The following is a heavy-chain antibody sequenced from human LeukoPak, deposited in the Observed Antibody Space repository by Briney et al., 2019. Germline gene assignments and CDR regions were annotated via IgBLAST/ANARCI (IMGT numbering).Heavy chain of an antibody. CDR1: GFTSSSYS. V-gene: IGHV3-21*01. J-gene: IGHJ4*02. Sequence: GGSLRLSCAASGFTSSSYSMNWVRQAPGKGLEWVSSISSSSSYIYYADSVKGRFTISRDNAKNSLYLQMNSLRAEDTAVYYCARGDYVWGSYRIIDYWGQGTLVTVSS. D-gene: IGHD3-16*02. CDR2: ISSSSSYI. CDR3: ARGDYVWGSYRIIDY.